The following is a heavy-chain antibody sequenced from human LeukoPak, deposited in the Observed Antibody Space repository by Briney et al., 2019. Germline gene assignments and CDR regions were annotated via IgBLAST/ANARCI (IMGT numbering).Heavy chain of an antibody. CDR1: GGSFSGYY. V-gene: IGHV4-34*01. D-gene: IGHD6-19*01. CDR2: INHSGST. Sequence: SETLSLTCAVYGGSFSGYYWSWIRQPPGRGLEWIGEINHSGSTNYSPSLKSRVTISVDTSKNQFSLKLSSVTAADTAVYYCARSTAVADNADYWGQGTLVTVSS. CDR3: ARSTAVADNADY. J-gene: IGHJ4*02.